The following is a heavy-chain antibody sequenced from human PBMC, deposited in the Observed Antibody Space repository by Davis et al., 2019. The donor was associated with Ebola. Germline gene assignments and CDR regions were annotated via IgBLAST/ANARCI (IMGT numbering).Heavy chain of an antibody. J-gene: IGHJ6*02. CDR2: IIPIFGTA. Sequence: AASVKVSCKASGGTFSSYAISWVRQAPGQGLEWMGGIIPIFGTANYAQKFQGRVTMTRDTSTSTVYMELSSLRSEDTAVYYCARGDRGGYYYYYYYGMDVWGQGTTVTVSS. V-gene: IGHV1-69*05. D-gene: IGHD3-22*01. CDR3: ARGDRGGYYYYYYYGMDV. CDR1: GGTFSSYA.